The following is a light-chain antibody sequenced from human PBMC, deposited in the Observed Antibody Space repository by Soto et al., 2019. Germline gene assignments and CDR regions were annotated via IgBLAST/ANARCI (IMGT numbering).Light chain of an antibody. V-gene: IGLV2-14*01. J-gene: IGLJ1*01. CDR3: TSYTSYSGG. CDR2: DVS. Sequence: QSVLTQPASVSGSPGQSITISCTGTSSDIGGYNYVSWYQQLPGKAPKLMIYDVSNRPSGVSTRFSGSKSGNTASLTISGLQAEDEADYYCTSYTSYSGGFGTGTKVTVL. CDR1: SSDIGGYNY.